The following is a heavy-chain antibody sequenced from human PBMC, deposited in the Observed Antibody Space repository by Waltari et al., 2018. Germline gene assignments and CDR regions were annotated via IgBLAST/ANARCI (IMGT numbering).Heavy chain of an antibody. CDR2: MYYSGST. CDR1: GDSISSSSYY. V-gene: IGHV4-39*01. CDR3: VRHARTTSGGKHFDH. J-gene: IGHJ4*02. D-gene: IGHD2-15*01. Sequence: QLQLQESGPGLVKASETLSLTCTVSGDSISSSSYYWDWVRQPPGKGLEWIGNMYYSGSTYYNPSLKSRGTISGDTSKSQVSLKLSSVTAADTSMYYCVRHARTTSGGKHFDHWGQGMLVTVSP.